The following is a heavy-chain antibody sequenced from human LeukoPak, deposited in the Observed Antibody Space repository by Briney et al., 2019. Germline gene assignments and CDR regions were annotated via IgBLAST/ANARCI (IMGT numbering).Heavy chain of an antibody. CDR1: GFTFSNYA. CDR3: ARESSGGTYSFDY. CDR2: IWYAGNNK. V-gene: IGHV3-33*08. D-gene: IGHD3-10*01. Sequence: SLRLSCAASGFTFSNYAMHWVRQAPGKGLEWVALIWYAGNNKYYTDSVKGRFTISRDNSKNTLNLQMNSLRAEDTAVYYCARESSGGTYSFDYWGQGTLVTVSS. J-gene: IGHJ4*02.